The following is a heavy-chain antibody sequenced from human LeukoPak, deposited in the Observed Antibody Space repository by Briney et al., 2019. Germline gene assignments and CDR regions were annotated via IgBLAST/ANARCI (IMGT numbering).Heavy chain of an antibody. CDR2: IYSDGST. J-gene: IGHJ4*02. CDR3: ARSGSGWFDF. Sequence: PGESLRLSCAASGFTVSRTFMSWVRQAPGKGLEWVSVIYSDGSTYYPDSVKGRSTISRDNSKNTVYFQMNSLRVEDTAVYYCARSGSGWFDFWGQGPLVTVSS. V-gene: IGHV3-53*01. CDR1: GFTVSRTF. D-gene: IGHD6-19*01.